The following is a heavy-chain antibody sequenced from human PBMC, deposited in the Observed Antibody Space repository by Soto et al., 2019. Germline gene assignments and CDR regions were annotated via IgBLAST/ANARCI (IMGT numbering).Heavy chain of an antibody. D-gene: IGHD3-3*01. J-gene: IGHJ4*02. CDR1: GFTFSSYA. V-gene: IGHV3-23*01. CDR3: AKLTIFGLVIKAPIDY. Sequence: GGSLRLSCAASGFTFSSYAMSWVRQAPGKGLEWVSAISGSGGSTYYADSVKGRFTISRDNSKNTVYLQMNSLRAEDTAVYYCAKLTIFGLVIKAPIDYWGQGTLVTVSS. CDR2: ISGSGGST.